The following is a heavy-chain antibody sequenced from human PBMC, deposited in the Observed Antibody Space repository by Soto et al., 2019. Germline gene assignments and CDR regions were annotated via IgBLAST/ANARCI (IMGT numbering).Heavy chain of an antibody. CDR2: ISYDGSNK. V-gene: IGHV3-30*03. CDR1: GFTFSSYG. D-gene: IGHD3-16*01. J-gene: IGHJ4*02. CDR3: ARDDFSDYVWGSYFAPIDY. Sequence: GGSLRLSCAASGFTFSSYGMHWVRQALGKGLEWVAVISYDGSNKYYADSVKGRFTISRDNSKNTLYLQMNSLRAEDTAVYYCARDDFSDYVWGSYFAPIDYWGQGTLVTVSS.